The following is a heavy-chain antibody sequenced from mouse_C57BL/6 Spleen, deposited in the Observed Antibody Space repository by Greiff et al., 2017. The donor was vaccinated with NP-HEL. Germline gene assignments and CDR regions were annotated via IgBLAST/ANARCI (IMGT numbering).Heavy chain of an antibody. D-gene: IGHD1-1*01. J-gene: IGHJ2*01. Sequence: EVQLQQSGAELVRPGASVKLSCTASGFNIKDDYMHWVKQRPEQGLEWIGWIDPENGDTEYASKFQGKATITADTSSNTAYLQLSSLTSEDTAVYYCALYYYGSSPFDDWGQGTPLTVSA. CDR1: GFNIKDDY. CDR2: IDPENGDT. CDR3: ALYYYGSSPFDD. V-gene: IGHV14-4*01.